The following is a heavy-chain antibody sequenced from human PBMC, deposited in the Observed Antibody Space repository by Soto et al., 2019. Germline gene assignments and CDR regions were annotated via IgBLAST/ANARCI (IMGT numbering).Heavy chain of an antibody. D-gene: IGHD3-22*01. CDR3: ARESDYYYDSSGSLDY. CDR2: ISPCGSDT. Sequence: GASLKISCKGSGYSFTSYWICWGRQMRGKGLEWMGIISPCGSDTRYRPSFQSHATISADKSISTAYLQWSRLKASETAMYYWARESDYYYDSSGSLDYWGQGTMVTVSS. V-gene: IGHV5-51*01. J-gene: IGHJ4*02. CDR1: GYSFTSYW.